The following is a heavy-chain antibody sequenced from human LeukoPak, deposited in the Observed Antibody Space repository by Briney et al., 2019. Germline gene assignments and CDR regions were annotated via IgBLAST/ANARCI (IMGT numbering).Heavy chain of an antibody. CDR3: AKDRGAAAGHNWFDP. V-gene: IGHV3-23*01. CDR1: GFTFSSYA. D-gene: IGHD6-13*01. J-gene: IGHJ5*02. Sequence: GGSLRLSCAASGFTFSSYATSWVRQAPGKGLEWVSAISGSGGSTYYADSVKGRFTISRDNSKNTLYLQMNSLRAEDTAVYYCAKDRGAAAGHNWFDPWGQGTLVTVSS. CDR2: ISGSGGST.